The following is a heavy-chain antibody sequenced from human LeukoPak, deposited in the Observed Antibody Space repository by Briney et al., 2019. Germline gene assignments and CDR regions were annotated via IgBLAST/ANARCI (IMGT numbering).Heavy chain of an antibody. Sequence: SETLSLTCTVSGASISSYYWSWIRQPPGKGLEWIGYIYYSGSTNYNPSLKSRVTISVDTSKNQFSLKLSSVTAADTAVYYCARGGGRRYYDSSGYPDYWGQGTLVTVSS. CDR3: ARGGGRRYYDSSGYPDY. J-gene: IGHJ4*02. V-gene: IGHV4-59*01. CDR1: GASISSYY. CDR2: IYYSGST. D-gene: IGHD3-22*01.